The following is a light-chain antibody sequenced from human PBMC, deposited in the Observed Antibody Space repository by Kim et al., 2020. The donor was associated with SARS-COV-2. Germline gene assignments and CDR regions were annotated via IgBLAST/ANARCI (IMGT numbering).Light chain of an antibody. V-gene: IGLV1-44*01. CDR2: SNN. J-gene: IGLJ7*01. CDR3: AVWDDSLKHGA. Sequence: QSVLTQPPSASGTPGQRVTISCSGSSSNIGSNNVVWYQQLPGAAPNLLIYSNNQRPSGIPDRFSGSRSGTSASLAISGLQSGDEADYYCAVWDDSLKHGALGGGTQLTVL. CDR1: SSNIGSNN.